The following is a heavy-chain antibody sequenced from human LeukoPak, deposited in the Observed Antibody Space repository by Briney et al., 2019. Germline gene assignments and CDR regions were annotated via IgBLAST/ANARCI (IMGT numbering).Heavy chain of an antibody. D-gene: IGHD3-22*01. CDR3: AREVEYYDSSGHWPHAFDI. Sequence: SETLSLTWTVSGGSLSSRNKYWGWPRQPPGAGLEWFGSISYIGATSYNPSLRSRVTISVDTSKNQFSLILNSVTAADTAVYYCAREVEYYDSSGHWPHAFDIWGQGTVVTVSS. V-gene: IGHV4-39*02. CDR1: GGSLSSRNKY. CDR2: ISYIGAT. J-gene: IGHJ3*02.